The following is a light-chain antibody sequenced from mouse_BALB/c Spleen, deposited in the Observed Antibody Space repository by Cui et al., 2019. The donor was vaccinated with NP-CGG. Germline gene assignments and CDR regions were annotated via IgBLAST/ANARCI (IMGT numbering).Light chain of an antibody. J-gene: IGLJ1*01. CDR2: GTN. CDR1: TGAVTTCNY. Sequence: QAVVTQESALTTSPGETVTLTCRSSTGAVTTCNYANWVQEKPDHLFTGLIGGTNNRPPGVPARFSGSLIGDKAALTITGAQTEDEAIYFCALWYSNHWVFGGGTRLTVL. CDR3: ALWYSNHWV. V-gene: IGLV1*01.